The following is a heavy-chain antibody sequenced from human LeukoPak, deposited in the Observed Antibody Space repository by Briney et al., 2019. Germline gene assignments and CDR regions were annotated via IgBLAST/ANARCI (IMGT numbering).Heavy chain of an antibody. D-gene: IGHD5-24*01. V-gene: IGHV1-8*01. Sequence: ASVKVSCKASGYTFTSYDINWVRQATGQGLEWMGWMNPNSGNTGYAQKFQGRVTMTRNTSISTVYMELSRLRSDDTAVYYCARSSKDGYKIRWGQGTLVTVSS. CDR3: ARSSKDGYKIR. CDR1: GYTFTSYD. CDR2: MNPNSGNT. J-gene: IGHJ4*02.